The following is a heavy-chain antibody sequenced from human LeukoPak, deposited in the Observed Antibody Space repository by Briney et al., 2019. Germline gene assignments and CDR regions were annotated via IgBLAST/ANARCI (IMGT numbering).Heavy chain of an antibody. D-gene: IGHD5-12*01. CDR3: ARGYSATYGRFDY. CDR2: IYYSGST. Sequence: SETLSLTCTVSRSSISSYYWSWIRRPPGKGLEWIGNIYYSGSTNYNPSLQSRVTMSVDTSKNQFSLRLSSVTAADTAVYYCARGYSATYGRFDYWGQGTLVTVSS. J-gene: IGHJ4*02. CDR1: RSSISSYY. V-gene: IGHV4-59*01.